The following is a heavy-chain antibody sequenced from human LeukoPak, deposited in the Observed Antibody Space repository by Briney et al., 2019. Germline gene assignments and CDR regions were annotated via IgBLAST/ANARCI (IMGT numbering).Heavy chain of an antibody. Sequence: PSETLSLTCAVSGSSISSGYYWGWIRQPPGKGLEWIGGIYHSGSAYYNPSLKSRVTISVDKSKNQFSLKLTSVTAADTAVYYCARDGMTSATVAFDVWGQGTMVTVSS. CDR3: ARDGMTSATVAFDV. V-gene: IGHV4-38-2*02. J-gene: IGHJ3*01. D-gene: IGHD4-17*01. CDR2: IYHSGSA. CDR1: GSSISSGYY.